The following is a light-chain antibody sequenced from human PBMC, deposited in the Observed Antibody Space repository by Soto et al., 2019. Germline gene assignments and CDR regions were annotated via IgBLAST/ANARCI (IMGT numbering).Light chain of an antibody. CDR2: GAS. Sequence: EIVLTQSPGTLSLSPGERATLSCRASQSVSSSSLAWYQQKPGQAPRLLIYGASSRATGIPDSFSGSGSGTDFTLTISRLEPEDFAVYYCLQYGSSPLAFGQGTKVEIK. CDR1: QSVSSSS. V-gene: IGKV3-20*01. CDR3: LQYGSSPLA. J-gene: IGKJ1*01.